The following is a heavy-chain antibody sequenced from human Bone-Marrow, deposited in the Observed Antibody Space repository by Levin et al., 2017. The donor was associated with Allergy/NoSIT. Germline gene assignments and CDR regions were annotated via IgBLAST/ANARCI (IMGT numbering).Heavy chain of an antibody. V-gene: IGHV1-24*01. CDR3: AIDVRLRPVRGSLLDS. J-gene: IGHJ4*02. Sequence: FCNVSGDTLREVYMHWVRQAPGPFLSFLGCFSPSAGPLPSAQKFKGRVTMTEDTSSDTAYMELRSLRSEDTAIYYCAIDVRLRPVRGSLLDSWGQGTLVTVSS. D-gene: IGHD3-16*01. CDR1: GDTLREVY. CDR2: FSPSAGPL.